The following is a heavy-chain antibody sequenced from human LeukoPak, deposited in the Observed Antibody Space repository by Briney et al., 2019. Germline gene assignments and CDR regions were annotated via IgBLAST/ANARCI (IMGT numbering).Heavy chain of an antibody. Sequence: GASVKVSCKVSGYTLTELSMHWVRQAPGKGLEWMGRFDPENGETVYAQKFQGRVTMTEDTSTDTAYMELSRLRSDDTAVYYCARARDIAARPGESDYWGQGTLVTVSS. J-gene: IGHJ4*02. D-gene: IGHD6-6*01. CDR2: FDPENGET. CDR3: ARARDIAARPGESDY. CDR1: GYTLTELS. V-gene: IGHV1-24*01.